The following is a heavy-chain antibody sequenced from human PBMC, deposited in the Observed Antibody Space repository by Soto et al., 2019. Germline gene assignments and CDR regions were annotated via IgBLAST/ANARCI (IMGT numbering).Heavy chain of an antibody. V-gene: IGHV5-51*01. CDR2: IYPGNSDT. Sequence: GDSLTISCQGSGYSFTSYWIDLVRPLPGKGLEWMGIIYPGNSDTRYSPSFQGQVTISADKSVSTAADTAVYYCARLHLTMVRGVLYYYYGMDVWGQGTTVTVSS. CDR3: GVLYYYYGMDV. CDR1: GYSFTSYW. J-gene: IGHJ6*02. D-gene: IGHD3-10*01.